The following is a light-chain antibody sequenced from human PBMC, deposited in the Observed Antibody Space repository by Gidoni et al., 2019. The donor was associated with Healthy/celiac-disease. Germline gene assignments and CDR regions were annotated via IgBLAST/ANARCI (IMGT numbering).Light chain of an antibody. CDR3: QQYNNWMYT. J-gene: IGKJ2*01. V-gene: IGKV3-15*01. CDR1: QSVSSN. Sequence: EIVMKQSPATLSVSPGERATLSCRASQSVSSNLAWYQQKPGQAPRLLIYGASTRATGIPARFSGSGSGTEFTLTISSLQSEDFAVYYCQQYNNWMYTFXQXTKLEIK. CDR2: GAS.